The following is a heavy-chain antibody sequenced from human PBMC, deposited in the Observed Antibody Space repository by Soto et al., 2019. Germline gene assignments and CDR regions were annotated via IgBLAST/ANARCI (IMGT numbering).Heavy chain of an antibody. CDR3: ARPDLDLRYFDY. J-gene: IGHJ4*02. V-gene: IGHV4-59*08. Sequence: PSETLSLTCTVSGGSISSYYWSWIRQPPGKGLEWIGYIYYSGSTNYNPSLKSRVTISVDTSKNQFSLKLSSVTAADTAVYYCARPDLDLRYFDYWGQGTLVTVSS. CDR1: GGSISSYY. CDR2: IYYSGST.